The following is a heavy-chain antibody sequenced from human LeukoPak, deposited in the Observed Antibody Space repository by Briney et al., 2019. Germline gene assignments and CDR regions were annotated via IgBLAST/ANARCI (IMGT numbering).Heavy chain of an antibody. D-gene: IGHD1-14*01. Sequence: GGSLRLSCAASGFTFSDYYMSWIRQAPGKGLEWVSYISSSSSYTNYADSVKGRFTISRDDAKNSLYLQMNSLRAEDTAVYYCARGPSGGLDYWGQGTLVTVSS. V-gene: IGHV3-11*06. CDR3: ARGPSGGLDY. CDR2: ISSSSSYT. J-gene: IGHJ4*02. CDR1: GFTFSDYY.